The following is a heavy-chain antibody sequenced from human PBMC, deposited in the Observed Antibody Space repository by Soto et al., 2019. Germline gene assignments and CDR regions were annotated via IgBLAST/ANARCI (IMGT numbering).Heavy chain of an antibody. CDR1: GGTFSSNT. CDR2: IIPILGIA. J-gene: IGHJ4*02. D-gene: IGHD6-6*01. V-gene: IGHV1-69*02. Sequence: GASVKLSCKASGGTFSSNTISWVRQAHGQGLEWMGRIIPILGIANYAQKFQGRVTITADKSTSTAYMELSSLRSEDTAVYYCASPGYSSSSSGLTSDYWGQGTLVTVSS. CDR3: ASPGYSSSSSGLTSDY.